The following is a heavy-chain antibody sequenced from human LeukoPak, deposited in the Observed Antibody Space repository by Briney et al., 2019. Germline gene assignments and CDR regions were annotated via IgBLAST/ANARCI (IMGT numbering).Heavy chain of an antibody. CDR1: GFTLTGHY. Sequence: GGSLRLSCFASGFTLTGHYMSWIRQAPGKGPEWVSYISSGSYSKYYADSVKGRFTISRDNTNNSLYLEMNSLRVEDTGFYCCARGKRTFDPWGQGTLVTVSS. V-gene: IGHV3-11*01. J-gene: IGHJ5*02. CDR2: ISSGSYSK. CDR3: ARGKRTFDP.